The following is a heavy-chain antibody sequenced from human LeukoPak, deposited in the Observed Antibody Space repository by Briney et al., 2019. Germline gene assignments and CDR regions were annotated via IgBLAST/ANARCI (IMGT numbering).Heavy chain of an antibody. CDR1: GFTVSSNY. J-gene: IGHJ6*02. Sequence: QPGGSLRLSCAASGFTVSSNYTSWVRQAPGKGLEWVSVIYSGGSTYYADSVKGRFTISRDNSKNTLYLQMNSLRAEDTAVYYCARTPGYSSSWYKITVNFSYYGMDVWGQGTTVTVSS. D-gene: IGHD6-13*01. CDR3: ARTPGYSSSWYKITVNFSYYGMDV. V-gene: IGHV3-53*01. CDR2: IYSGGST.